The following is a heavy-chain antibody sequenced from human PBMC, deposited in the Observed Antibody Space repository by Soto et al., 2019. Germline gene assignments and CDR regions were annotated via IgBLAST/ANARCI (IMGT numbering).Heavy chain of an antibody. V-gene: IGHV3-30*18. J-gene: IGHJ5*02. CDR3: AKSSWYNWNGWFDP. CDR1: GFTFSSYG. D-gene: IGHD1-1*01. CDR2: ISDDGSNK. Sequence: GGSLRLSCAASGFTFSSYGMHWVRQAPGKGLEWVAVISDDGSNKYYADSVKGRFTISRDNSKNTLYLQMNSLRVEDTAVYYCAKSSWYNWNGWFDPWGQGTLVTVSS.